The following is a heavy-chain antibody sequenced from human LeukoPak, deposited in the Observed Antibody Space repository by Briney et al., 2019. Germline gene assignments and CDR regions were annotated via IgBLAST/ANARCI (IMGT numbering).Heavy chain of an antibody. CDR2: ISDDGSSK. J-gene: IGHJ4*02. D-gene: IGHD5-18*01. V-gene: IGHV3-30*09. CDR3: ARVVDTHFDY. CDR1: GFTFSNYA. Sequence: GRSLRLSCAASGFTFSNYAMHWVRQAPGKGLAWVAVISDDGSSKFYSDSVKGRFAISRDNPKNTLYLQMNSLRAEDTAVYYCARVVDTHFDYWGQGTLVTVSS.